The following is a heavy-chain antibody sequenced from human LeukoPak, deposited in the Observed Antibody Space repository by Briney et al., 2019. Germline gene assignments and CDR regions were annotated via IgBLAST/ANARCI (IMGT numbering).Heavy chain of an antibody. CDR3: AKGTSSGWYYFDY. CDR1: GGSFSGYY. Sequence: IPSETLSLTCAVYGGSFSGYYWSWIRQPPGKGLEWIGEINHSGSTNYNPSLKSRVTISVDTSKNQFSLKLDSVTAADTAVYYCAKGTSSGWYYFDYWGQGTLVTVSS. CDR2: INHSGST. J-gene: IGHJ4*02. D-gene: IGHD6-19*01. V-gene: IGHV4-34*01.